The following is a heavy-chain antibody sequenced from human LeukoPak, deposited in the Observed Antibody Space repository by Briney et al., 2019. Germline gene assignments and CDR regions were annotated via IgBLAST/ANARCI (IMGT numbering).Heavy chain of an antibody. CDR2: IFYSVST. D-gene: IGHD5-18*01. J-gene: IGHJ6*03. CDR3: TRLRKQLWGDYYYYMDV. V-gene: IGHV4-34*11. Sequence: SETLSLTCVVYGGSLSVYSWSWIRPPPGRGLGWVGYIFYSVSTNYNPSLKSRVAISVDTSKTQFSWNLSSVAAATTAVSCLTRLRKQLWGDYYYYMDVWRKGTTVTVPS. CDR1: GGSLSVYS.